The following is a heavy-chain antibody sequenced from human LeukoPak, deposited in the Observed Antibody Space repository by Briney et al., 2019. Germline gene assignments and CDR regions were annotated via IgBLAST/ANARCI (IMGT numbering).Heavy chain of an antibody. CDR1: GYSFTSYW. V-gene: IGHV5-51*01. D-gene: IGHD3-10*01. CDR2: IYPGDSDT. J-gene: IGHJ4*02. Sequence: GESLKISCKGSGYSFTSYWIGWVRQMPGKGLEWMGIIYPGDSDTRYSPSFQGQVTISADKSISTAYLQWSSLKASDTAMYYCARRTSYGSGSYHYFDYWGQGTLVTVSS. CDR3: ARRTSYGSGSYHYFDY.